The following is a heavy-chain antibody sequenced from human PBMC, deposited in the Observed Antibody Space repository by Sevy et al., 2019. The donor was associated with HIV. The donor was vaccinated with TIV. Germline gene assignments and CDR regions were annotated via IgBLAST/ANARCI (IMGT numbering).Heavy chain of an antibody. CDR3: ARGVISAGPHYFDY. CDR2: IIPIFGTA. Sequence: ASVKVSCKASGGTFSSYAISWVRQAPGQGLEWMGGIIPIFGTANYAQKFQGRVTITADKSPSTAYMELTSLRSEDTGVYYCARGVISAGPHYFDYWGQGTLVTVSS. D-gene: IGHD3-10*01. CDR1: GGTFSSYA. V-gene: IGHV1-69*06. J-gene: IGHJ4*02.